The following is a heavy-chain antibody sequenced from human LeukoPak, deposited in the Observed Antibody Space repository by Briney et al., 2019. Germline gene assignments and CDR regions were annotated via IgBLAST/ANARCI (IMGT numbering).Heavy chain of an antibody. Sequence: GGSLRLSCAASGFTFSSYSMNWVRQAPGKGLEWVSSISSSSSYIYYADSVKGRFTISRDNAKNSLYLQMNSLRAEDTAVYYCAKSGGSYVIQHWGQGTLVTVSS. CDR2: ISSSSSYI. J-gene: IGHJ1*01. V-gene: IGHV3-21*01. CDR1: GFTFSSYS. D-gene: IGHD1-26*01. CDR3: AKSGGSYVIQH.